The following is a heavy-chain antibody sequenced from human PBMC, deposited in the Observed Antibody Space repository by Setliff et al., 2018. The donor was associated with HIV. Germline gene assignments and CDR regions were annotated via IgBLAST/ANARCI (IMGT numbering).Heavy chain of an antibody. V-gene: IGHV4-34*01. CDR1: GGSFSGYY. J-gene: IGHJ4*02. CDR3: ARGRGDIVLLVYTYPPDS. Sequence: SETLSLTCAVYGGSFSGYYWSWIRQPPGKGLEWIGEINESGTSNSNPSLKSRVTISVDRSKNHFSLRLSSVTAADTAAYYCARGRGDIVLLVYTYPPDSWGQGKLGTSPQ. CDR2: INESGTS. D-gene: IGHD2-8*01.